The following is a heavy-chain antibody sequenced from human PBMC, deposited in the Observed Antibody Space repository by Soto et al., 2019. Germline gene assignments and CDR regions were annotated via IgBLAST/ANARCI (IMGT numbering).Heavy chain of an antibody. J-gene: IGHJ6*03. Sequence: QVQLEQAGAEVKKPGASVKVSCKASGYTFTSYGMNWVRQAPGQGLEWMGWISGYNGQTKLAQKVQGRVTMTIDTSTSTAYMELRSLRSDDTAVYYCARERAEWLSESESYFYMDVWGKGPTVLVSS. CDR3: ARERAEWLSESESYFYMDV. CDR2: ISGYNGQT. CDR1: GYTFTSYG. D-gene: IGHD3-9*01. V-gene: IGHV1-18*01.